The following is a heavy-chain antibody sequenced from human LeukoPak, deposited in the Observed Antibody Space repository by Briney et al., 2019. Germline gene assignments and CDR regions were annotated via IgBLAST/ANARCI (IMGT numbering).Heavy chain of an antibody. CDR3: AKNFWARALGRPGLY. CDR1: GYTFTSYG. D-gene: IGHD3-3*01. V-gene: IGHV1-18*04. Sequence: ASMKVSCKASGYTFTSYGITWVRQAPGQGLEWMGWISAYNGATEYAQNLQGRVTMSTDTSTSTAYMELRSLISDDTAVYYCAKNFWARALGRPGLYWGQGTLVNVP. J-gene: IGHJ4*01. CDR2: ISAYNGAT.